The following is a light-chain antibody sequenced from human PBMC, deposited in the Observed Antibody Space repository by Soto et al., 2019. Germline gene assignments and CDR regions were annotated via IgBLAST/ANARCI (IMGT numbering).Light chain of an antibody. V-gene: IGKV1-5*01. CDR1: QTIGSW. Sequence: DIQMTQSPSTLSASVGDRVTVTCRPSQTIGSWLAWYQQKPGRAPKLLIFDASSLESGVPSRFSGNGSGTEFTLTISGLQTDDFASYYCQQYNSYSGMFGQGTKVDIK. CDR2: DAS. CDR3: QQYNSYSGM. J-gene: IGKJ1*01.